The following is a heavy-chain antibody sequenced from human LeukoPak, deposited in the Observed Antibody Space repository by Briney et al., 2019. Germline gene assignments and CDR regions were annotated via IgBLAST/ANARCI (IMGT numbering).Heavy chain of an antibody. CDR3: AREVYDSSGALDY. CDR2: IKQDGSEK. J-gene: IGHJ4*02. Sequence: GGSLRLSCAASGFTFSSYWMSWVRQAPGKGLEWVANIKQDGSEKYYVDSVKGRFTISRDNAKNSLYLQMNSLRAEDTAVYYCAREVYDSSGALDYWGQGTLVTVSS. CDR1: GFTFSSYW. D-gene: IGHD3-22*01. V-gene: IGHV3-7*01.